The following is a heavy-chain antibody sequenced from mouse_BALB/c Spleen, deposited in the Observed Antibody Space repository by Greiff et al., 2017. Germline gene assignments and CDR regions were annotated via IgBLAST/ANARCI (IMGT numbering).Heavy chain of an antibody. D-gene: IGHD2-3*01. CDR2: IWAGGST. J-gene: IGHJ4*01. CDR3: ARERDGYYDAMDY. CDR1: GFSLTSYG. V-gene: IGHV2-9*02. Sequence: VQLQQSGPGLVAPSQSLSITCTVSGFSLTSYGVHWVRQPPGKGLEWLGVIWAGGSTNYNSALMSRLSISKDNSKSQVFLKMNSLQTDDTAMYYCARERDGYYDAMDYWGQGTSVTVSS.